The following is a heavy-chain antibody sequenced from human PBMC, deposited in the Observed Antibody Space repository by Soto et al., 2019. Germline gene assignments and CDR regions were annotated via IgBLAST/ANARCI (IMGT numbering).Heavy chain of an antibody. V-gene: IGHV3-7*01. CDR2: IKQDGSEK. CDR1: GFTFSSYW. J-gene: IGHJ3*02. D-gene: IGHD6-19*01. Sequence: PGGSLRLSCAASGFTFSSYWMSWVRQAPGKGLEWVANIKQDGSEKYYVDSVKGRFTISRDNAKNSLYLQMNSLRAEDTAVYYCARDQGQWLVKRGAFDIWGQGTMVTVSS. CDR3: ARDQGQWLVKRGAFDI.